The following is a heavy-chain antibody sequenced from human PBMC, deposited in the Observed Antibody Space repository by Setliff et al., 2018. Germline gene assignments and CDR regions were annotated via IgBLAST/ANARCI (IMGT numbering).Heavy chain of an antibody. V-gene: IGHV1-18*01. J-gene: IGHJ4*02. CDR3: TRAAREVVVPPSQKRNDY. CDR2: ISTSNGNT. Sequence: ASVKVSCKASGYTFTSYGINWVRQAPGQGLEWMGWISTSNGNTNYAQKLQGRVTMTTDTSTSTAYMELRSLRSDDTAMYYCTRAAREVVVPPSQKRNDYWGQGTLVTVSS. CDR1: GYTFTSYG. D-gene: IGHD2-2*01.